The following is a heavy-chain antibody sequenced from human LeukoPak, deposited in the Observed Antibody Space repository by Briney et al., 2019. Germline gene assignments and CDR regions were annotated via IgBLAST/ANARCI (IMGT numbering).Heavy chain of an antibody. CDR3: ARASDYVWGSYRYRPYYYYMDV. J-gene: IGHJ6*03. D-gene: IGHD3-16*02. V-gene: IGHV1-69*05. CDR2: IIPIFGTA. CDR1: GGTFSSYA. Sequence: SVKVSCKASGGTFSSYAISWVRQAPGQGLEWIGGIIPIFGTANYAQKFQGRVTITTDESTSTAYMELSSLRSVDTAVYYCARASDYVWGSYRYRPYYYYMDVWGKGTTVTVSS.